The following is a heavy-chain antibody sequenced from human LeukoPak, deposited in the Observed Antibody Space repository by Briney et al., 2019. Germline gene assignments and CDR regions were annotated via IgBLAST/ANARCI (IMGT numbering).Heavy chain of an antibody. CDR3: ARSRRWLQRDAFDI. CDR1: GGSFSGYY. J-gene: IGHJ3*02. V-gene: IGHV4-34*01. CDR2: INHSGST. D-gene: IGHD5-24*01. Sequence: PSETLSLTCAVYGGSFSGYYWSWIRQPPGKGLEWIGEINHSGSTNYNPSLKSRVTISVDTSKNQFSLKLSSVTAADTAAYYCARSRRWLQRDAFDIWGQGTMVTVSS.